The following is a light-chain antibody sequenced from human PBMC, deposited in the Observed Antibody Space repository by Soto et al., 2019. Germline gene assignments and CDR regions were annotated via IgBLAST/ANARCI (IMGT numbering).Light chain of an antibody. CDR3: QQFATSPLT. CDR1: QSVSSSY. CDR2: GAS. J-gene: IGKJ4*01. V-gene: IGKV3-20*01. Sequence: EIVLTQSPGTLSLSPGERATLSCRASQSVSSSYLAWYQQKPGQAPRLLIYGASSRATGIPDRFSGSGSGTDFTLTISRLEPVDFAVYYCQQFATSPLTFGGGTKVEI.